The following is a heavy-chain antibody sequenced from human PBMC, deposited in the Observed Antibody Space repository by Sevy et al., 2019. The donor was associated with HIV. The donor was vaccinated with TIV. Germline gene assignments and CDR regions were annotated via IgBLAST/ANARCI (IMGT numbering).Heavy chain of an antibody. V-gene: IGHV3-48*02. CDR3: ARVQTRGYSYGYLHYYYYGMDV. D-gene: IGHD5-18*01. J-gene: IGHJ6*02. CDR1: GFTFSSYS. CDR2: ISSSSSTI. Sequence: GSLRLSCAASGFTFSSYSMNWVRQAPGKGLEWVSYISSSSSTIYYADSVKGRFTISRDNAKNSLYLQMNSLRDEDTAMYYCARVQTRGYSYGYLHYYYYGMDVWGQGTTVTVSS.